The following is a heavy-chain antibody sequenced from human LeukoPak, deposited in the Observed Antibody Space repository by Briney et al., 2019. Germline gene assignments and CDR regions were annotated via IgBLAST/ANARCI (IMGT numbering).Heavy chain of an antibody. J-gene: IGHJ4*02. Sequence: PSETLSLTCAVYGGSFSGYYWSWIRQPPGKGLEWIGEINRSGSTNYNPSLKSRVTISVDTSKNQFSLKLTSVTAADTAVYYCARRRGYYDSGNYYGLDIDYWGQGTLVTVSS. CDR2: INRSGST. D-gene: IGHD3-10*01. CDR1: GGSFSGYY. CDR3: ARRRGYYDSGNYYGLDIDY. V-gene: IGHV4-34*01.